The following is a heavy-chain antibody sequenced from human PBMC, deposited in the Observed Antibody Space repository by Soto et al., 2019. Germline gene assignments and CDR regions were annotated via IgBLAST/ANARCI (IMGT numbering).Heavy chain of an antibody. J-gene: IGHJ3*02. Sequence: SVKVSCKASGGTFSSYAISWVRQAPGQGLEWMGGIIPIFGTANCAQKFQGRVTITADESTSTAYMELSSLRSEDTAVYYCARGFYCGGDCYAFDIWGQGTMVTFSS. CDR3: ARGFYCGGDCYAFDI. V-gene: IGHV1-69*13. D-gene: IGHD2-21*02. CDR1: GGTFSSYA. CDR2: IIPIFGTA.